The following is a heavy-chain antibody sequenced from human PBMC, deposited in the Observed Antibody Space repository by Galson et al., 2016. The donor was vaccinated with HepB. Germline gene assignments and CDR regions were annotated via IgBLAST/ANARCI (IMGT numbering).Heavy chain of an antibody. J-gene: IGHJ3*02. Sequence: TLSLTCSVSGASISSGSHYWTWIRQHPGKGLEWIGCISYSGNAYYNPSPKSRLTISLDTSKNQFSLKLTSVTAADTAVYYCARDQRIGDGYDIWGQGTMVTVSS. CDR1: GASISSGSHY. CDR2: ISYSGNA. CDR3: ARDQRIGDGYDI. V-gene: IGHV4-31*03. D-gene: IGHD2/OR15-2a*01.